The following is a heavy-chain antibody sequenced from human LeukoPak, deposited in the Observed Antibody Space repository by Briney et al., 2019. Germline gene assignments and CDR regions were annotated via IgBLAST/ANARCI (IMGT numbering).Heavy chain of an antibody. CDR1: RYTFTGYY. J-gene: IGHJ4*02. CDR2: INPNSGGT. V-gene: IGHV1-2*06. D-gene: IGHD3-10*01. CDR3: ARDQPHGESDY. Sequence: GASVKVSCKASRYTFTGYYMHWVRQAPGQGLEWMGRINPNSGGTNYAQKFQGRVTMTRDTSISTAYMELSRLRSDDTAVYYCARDQPHGESDYWGQGTLVTVSS.